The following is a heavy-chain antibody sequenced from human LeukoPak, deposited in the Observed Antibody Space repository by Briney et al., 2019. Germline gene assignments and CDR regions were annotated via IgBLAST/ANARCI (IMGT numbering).Heavy chain of an antibody. V-gene: IGHV4-34*01. CDR2: INHSGST. CDR1: GGSFSGYY. D-gene: IGHD6-13*01. J-gene: IGHJ4*02. Sequence: SETLSLTCAVYGGSFSGYYWSWIRQPPGKGLEWIGEINHSGSTNYNPSLKSRVTISVDTSKNQFSLKLSSVTAADTAVYYCARLNIAAAGIVRGTAGRNFDYWGQGTLVTVSS. CDR3: ARLNIAAAGIVRGTAGRNFDY.